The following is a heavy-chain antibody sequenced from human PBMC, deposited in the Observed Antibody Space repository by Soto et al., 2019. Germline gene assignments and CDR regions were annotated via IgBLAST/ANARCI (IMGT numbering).Heavy chain of an antibody. Sequence: SETLSLTCTVSGGSISSYYWSWIRQPPGKGLEWIGYIYYSGSTNYNPSLKSRVTISVDTSKNQFSLKLSSVTAADTAVYYCARTIEDIAATYYFDYWGQGTLVTVSS. CDR3: ARTIEDIAATYYFDY. J-gene: IGHJ4*02. D-gene: IGHD5-12*01. CDR2: IYYSGST. CDR1: GGSISSYY. V-gene: IGHV4-59*01.